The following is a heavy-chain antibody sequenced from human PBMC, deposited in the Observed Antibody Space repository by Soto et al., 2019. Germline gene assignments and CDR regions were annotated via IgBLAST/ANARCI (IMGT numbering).Heavy chain of an antibody. J-gene: IGHJ6*02. CDR2: IYPGDSDT. CDR1: GYSFTSYW. D-gene: IGHD6-13*01. Sequence: GESLKISCKGSGYSFTSYWIGWVRQMPGKGLEWMGIIYPGDSDTRYSPSFQGQVTISADKSISTAYLQWSSLKASDTAMYYCARSPTGYSSSWSYYYGMDVWGQGTTVTVSS. CDR3: ARSPTGYSSSWSYYYGMDV. V-gene: IGHV5-51*01.